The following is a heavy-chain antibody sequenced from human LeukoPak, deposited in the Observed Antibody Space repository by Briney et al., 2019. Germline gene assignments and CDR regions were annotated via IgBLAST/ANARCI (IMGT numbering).Heavy chain of an antibody. Sequence: SVKVSCKASGGTFSSYAISRVRQAPGQGLEWMGGIIPIFGTANYAQKFQGRVTITADESTSTAYMELSSLRSEDTAVYYCARDKTPVDTAMVSSDYWGQGTLVTVSS. CDR1: GGTFSSYA. CDR3: ARDKTPVDTAMVSSDY. CDR2: IIPIFGTA. J-gene: IGHJ4*02. D-gene: IGHD5-18*01. V-gene: IGHV1-69*01.